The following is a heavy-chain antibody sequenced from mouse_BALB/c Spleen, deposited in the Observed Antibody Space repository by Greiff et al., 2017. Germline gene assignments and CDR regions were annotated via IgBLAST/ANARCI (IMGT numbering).Heavy chain of an antibody. V-gene: IGHV14-4*02. CDR2: IDPENGDT. J-gene: IGHJ3*01. CDR1: GYNITDYY. Sequence: VQLQQSGAELVRSGASVKLSCTASGYNITDYYMDWVKQRPEQGLEWIGWIDPENGDTEYAPKFQGKATVTADTSSNTAYLQLSSLTSEDTAVYDYNALSCYGRSAWLAYWGQGTLVTVSA. CDR3: NALSCYGRSAWLAY. D-gene: IGHD1-1*01.